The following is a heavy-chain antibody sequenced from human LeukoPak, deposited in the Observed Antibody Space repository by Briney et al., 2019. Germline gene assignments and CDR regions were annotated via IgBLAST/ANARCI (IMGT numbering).Heavy chain of an antibody. D-gene: IGHD2-2*01. CDR3: AKVKDCSSTSCQLYYYYYYGMDV. CDR2: ISDGSSTI. J-gene: IGHJ6*02. Sequence: GGSLRLSCAASGFTFSNYNLNWVRQAPGKGLEWVSYISDGSSTIYYADSVKGRFTISRDNSKNTLYLQMNSLRAEDTAVYYCAKVKDCSSTSCQLYYYYYYGMDVWGQGTTVTVSS. CDR1: GFTFSNYN. V-gene: IGHV3-48*01.